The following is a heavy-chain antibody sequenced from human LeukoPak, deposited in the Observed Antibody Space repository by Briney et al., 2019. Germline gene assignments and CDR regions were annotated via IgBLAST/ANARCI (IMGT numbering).Heavy chain of an antibody. CDR2: IYNSGST. Sequence: SETLSLTCTVSGGSISSYYWGWIRQPPGKRLEWIGHIYNSGSTNYNPSLKSRVTISVDTSKNQFSLKLRSVTAADTAVYYCASRSSIWSGYQDTFYYFDSWGQGTLVTVSS. CDR1: GGSISSYY. J-gene: IGHJ4*02. V-gene: IGHV4-59*01. CDR3: ASRSSIWSGYQDTFYYFDS. D-gene: IGHD3-3*01.